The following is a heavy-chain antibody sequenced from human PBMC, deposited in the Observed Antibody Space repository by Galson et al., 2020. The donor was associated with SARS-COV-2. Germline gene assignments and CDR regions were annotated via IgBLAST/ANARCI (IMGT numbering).Heavy chain of an antibody. J-gene: IGHJ6*02. CDR1: GFTVSSNY. Sequence: QTGGSLRLSCAASGFTVSSNYMSWVRQAPGKGLEWVSVIYRGGSTDYADSVKGRFTTSRNNTKNTAYLQMNSQRDEDTAVYYCARDSTRYYDFGIGYYVGMDDWGQGTTVTVSS. D-gene: IGHD3-3*01. CDR2: IYRGGST. V-gene: IGHV3-66*01. CDR3: ARDSTRYYDFGIGYYVGMDD.